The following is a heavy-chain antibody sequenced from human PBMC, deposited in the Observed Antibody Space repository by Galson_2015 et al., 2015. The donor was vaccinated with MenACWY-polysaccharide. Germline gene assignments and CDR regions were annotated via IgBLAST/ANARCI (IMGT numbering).Heavy chain of an antibody. CDR2: VCYSGNT. CDR3: ARAPTPYCSSTSCFNKYAFDI. CDR1: SGSICSRGHL. V-gene: IGHV4-39*01. J-gene: IGHJ3*02. Sequence: EPLSLTCTVSSGSICSRGHLGGWIRQPPGEGLERFGIVCYSGNTYYIPSLESRVTISGATSKNQFSLKLNSVTAADRALYYCARAPTPYCSSTSCFNKYAFDIWGQGTMVTVSS. D-gene: IGHD2-2*01.